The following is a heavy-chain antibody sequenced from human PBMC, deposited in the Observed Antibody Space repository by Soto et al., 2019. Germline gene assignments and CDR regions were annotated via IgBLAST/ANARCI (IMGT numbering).Heavy chain of an antibody. V-gene: IGHV4-31*03. CDR1: GGSISSGGYY. CDR3: ARLGGTGFDGPYYYFDY. CDR2: IYYSGST. J-gene: IGHJ4*02. Sequence: PSETLSLTCTVSGGSISSGGYYWSWIRQHPGKGLEDIGYIYYSGSTYYNPSLKSRVTISVDTSKNQFSLKLSSVTAADTAVYYCARLGGTGFDGPYYYFDYWGQGTLVTVSS. D-gene: IGHD3-16*01.